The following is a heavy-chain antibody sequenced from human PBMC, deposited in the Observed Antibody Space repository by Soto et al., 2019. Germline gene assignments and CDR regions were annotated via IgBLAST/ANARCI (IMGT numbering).Heavy chain of an antibody. Sequence: ASVKVSCKASGYTFTSYGISWVRQAPGQGLEWMGWISAYNGNTNYAQKLQGRVTMTTDTSTSTAYMELRSLRSDDTAVYYCARVLRYSYGYLLDAFGIWGQGTMVTVSS. D-gene: IGHD5-18*01. J-gene: IGHJ3*02. V-gene: IGHV1-18*01. CDR3: ARVLRYSYGYLLDAFGI. CDR1: GYTFTSYG. CDR2: ISAYNGNT.